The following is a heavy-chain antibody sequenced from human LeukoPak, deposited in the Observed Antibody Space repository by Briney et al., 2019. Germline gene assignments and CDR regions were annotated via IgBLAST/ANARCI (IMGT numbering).Heavy chain of an antibody. D-gene: IGHD3-16*01. CDR2: ISANNVNT. J-gene: IGHJ5*02. CDR1: GYAFINYA. CDR3: ARGGRINYDYVWGSYNWFDP. V-gene: IGHV1-8*02. Sequence: ASVKVSCKTSGYAFINYAINWVRQAPGQGLEWMGWISANNVNTDYAQKFQGRVTMTRNTSISTAYMELSSLRSEDTAVYYCARGGRINYDYVWGSYNWFDPWGQGTLVTVSS.